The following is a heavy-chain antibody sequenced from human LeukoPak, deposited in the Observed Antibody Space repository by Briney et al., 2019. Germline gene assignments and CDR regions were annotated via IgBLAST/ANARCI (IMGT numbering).Heavy chain of an antibody. CDR2: IYYSGST. V-gene: IGHV4-39*07. Sequence: SETLSLTCTVSGGSISSSSYYWGWIRQPPGKGLEWIGSIYYSGSTYYNPSLKSRVTISVDTSKNQFSLKLSSLTAADTAVYYCAKYFYDTSGNRYDAFDIWGQGTMVTVSS. D-gene: IGHD3-22*01. CDR3: AKYFYDTSGNRYDAFDI. J-gene: IGHJ3*02. CDR1: GGSISSSSYY.